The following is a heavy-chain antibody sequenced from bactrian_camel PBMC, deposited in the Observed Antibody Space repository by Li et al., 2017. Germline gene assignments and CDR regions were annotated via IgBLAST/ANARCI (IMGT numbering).Heavy chain of an antibody. CDR2: IDTDAST. D-gene: IGHD3*01. CDR1: GFTFGNYH. V-gene: IGHV3S26*01. J-gene: IGHJ4*01. Sequence: HVQLVESGGGSALAGGSVRLSCAASGFTFGNYHMYWVRQVPGKEREGVATIDTDASTRYADSVKGRFTLSKDNAKNTLYLQMNSLKPEDSAMYYCAAAKGLPDFLRGGYLSARSYNYWGRGTQVTVS. CDR3: AAAKGLPDFLRGGYLSARSYNY.